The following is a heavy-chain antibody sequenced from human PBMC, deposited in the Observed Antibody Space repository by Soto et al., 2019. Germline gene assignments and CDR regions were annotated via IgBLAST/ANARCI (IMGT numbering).Heavy chain of an antibody. Sequence: QVQLQESGPGLVKPSQTLSLTCTVSGGSISSGDYYWSWIRQPPGKGLEWIGYIYYSGSTYYNPFLKGRVTIPVDTSKNQFSLKLSSVTAADTAVYYCARVGYCVSTSCYGYFDYWGQGTLVTVSS. CDR2: IYYSGST. D-gene: IGHD2-2*03. CDR3: ARVGYCVSTSCYGYFDY. V-gene: IGHV4-30-4*01. CDR1: GGSISSGDYY. J-gene: IGHJ4*02.